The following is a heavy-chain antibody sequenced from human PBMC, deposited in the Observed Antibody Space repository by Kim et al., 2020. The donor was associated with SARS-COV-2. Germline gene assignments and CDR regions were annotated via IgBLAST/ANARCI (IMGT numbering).Heavy chain of an antibody. D-gene: IGHD3-10*01. Sequence: GGSLRLSCAASGFTFSSYSMNWVRQAPGKGLEWVSSISSSSSYIYYADSVKGRFTISRDNAKNSLYLQMNSLRAEDTAVYYCARDIPVWFGDKWEGPFQNYYYYYGMDVWGQGTTVTVSS. CDR1: GFTFSSYS. J-gene: IGHJ6*02. V-gene: IGHV3-21*01. CDR2: ISSSSSYI. CDR3: ARDIPVWFGDKWEGPFQNYYYYYGMDV.